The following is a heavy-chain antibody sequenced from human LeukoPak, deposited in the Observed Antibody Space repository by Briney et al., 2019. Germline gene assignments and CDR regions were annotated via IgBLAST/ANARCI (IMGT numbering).Heavy chain of an antibody. CDR3: ARDRGIVGTTGYFYMDV. V-gene: IGHV3-11*04. CDR2: ISSSGSTI. D-gene: IGHD1-26*01. CDR1: GFTFTDYY. Sequence: PGGSLTLSCAASGFTFTDYYMSWIRQAPGKALEWVSYISSSGSTIYYADSVKGRFTISRDNAKNSLYLQMYSLRAEDTAVYYCARDRGIVGTTGYFYMDVWGKGTTVTVSS. J-gene: IGHJ6*03.